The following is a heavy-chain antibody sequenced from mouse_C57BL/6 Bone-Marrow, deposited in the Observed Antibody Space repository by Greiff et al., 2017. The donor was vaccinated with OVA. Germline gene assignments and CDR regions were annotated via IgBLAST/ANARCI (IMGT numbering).Heavy chain of an antibody. CDR1: GFNIKDDY. CDR3: TTFGGYWYFDV. V-gene: IGHV14-4*01. CDR2: IDPENGDT. J-gene: IGHJ1*03. Sequence: VQLQQSGAELVRPGASVKLSCTASGFNIKDDYMHWVKQRPEQGLEWIGWIDPENGDTEYASKFQGKATITADTSSNTAYLQLSSLTSEDTAVYYCTTFGGYWYFDVWGTGTTVTVSS.